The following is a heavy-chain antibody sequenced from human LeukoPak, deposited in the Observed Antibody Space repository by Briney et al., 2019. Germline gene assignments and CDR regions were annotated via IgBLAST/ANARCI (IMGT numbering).Heavy chain of an antibody. D-gene: IGHD1-26*01. CDR3: ARAYGSYSFDY. J-gene: IGHJ4*02. CDR2: GSYSGST. CDR1: GGSISSYY. Sequence: SETLSLTCTVSGGSISSYYWNWIRQPPGKGLEWIGYGSYSGSTDYNPSLKSRVTISVDTSKNQFSLKLSSVTAADTAVYYCARAYGSYSFDYWGQGTPVTVSS. V-gene: IGHV4-59*01.